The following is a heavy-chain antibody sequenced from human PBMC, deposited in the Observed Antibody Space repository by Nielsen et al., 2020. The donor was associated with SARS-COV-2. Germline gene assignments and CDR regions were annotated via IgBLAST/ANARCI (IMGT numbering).Heavy chain of an antibody. J-gene: IGHJ3*02. CDR1: GYSFTSYW. CDR3: ARPIAVAYDAFDI. V-gene: IGHV5-10-1*01. CDR2: IDPSDSYT. D-gene: IGHD6-19*01. Sequence: GESLKISCKGSGYSFTSYWISWVRQMPGKGLEWMGRIDPSDSYTNYSPSFQGHVTISADKSISTAYLQWSSLKASDTAMYYCARPIAVAYDAFDIWGQGTMVTVSS.